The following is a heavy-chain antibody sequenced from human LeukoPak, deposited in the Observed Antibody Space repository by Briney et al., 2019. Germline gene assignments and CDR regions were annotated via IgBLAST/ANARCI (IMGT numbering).Heavy chain of an antibody. D-gene: IGHD3-3*01. Sequence: SGGSLRLSCAASGFTFSSYAMHWVRQAPGKGLEWVAVISYDGSNKYYADSVKGRFTISRDNSKNTLYLQMNSLRAEDTAVYYCARGGYDFWSGIDYWGQGTLVTVSS. V-gene: IGHV3-30-3*01. J-gene: IGHJ4*02. CDR1: GFTFSSYA. CDR2: ISYDGSNK. CDR3: ARGGYDFWSGIDY.